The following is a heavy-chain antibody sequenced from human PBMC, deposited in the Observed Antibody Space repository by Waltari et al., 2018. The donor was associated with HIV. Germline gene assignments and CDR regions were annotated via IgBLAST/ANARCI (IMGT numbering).Heavy chain of an antibody. Sequence: QVRRVQPGAEVKKPGASVKVSCKASGFSFTRYGFRWVRQAPGQGLEWMGWIHTYTGNTDSAENFQGRVTMTRDTFTNTIYMELRTLKSDDSAIYFCVRDLSPMGKSGWYDSWGQGTVVTVSS. CDR3: VRDLSPMGKSGWYDS. V-gene: IGHV1-18*04. CDR2: IHTYTGNT. J-gene: IGHJ1*01. CDR1: GFSFTRYG. D-gene: IGHD6-19*01.